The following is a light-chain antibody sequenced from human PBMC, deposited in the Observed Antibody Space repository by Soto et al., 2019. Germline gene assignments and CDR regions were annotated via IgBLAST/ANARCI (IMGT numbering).Light chain of an antibody. J-gene: IGLJ2*01. CDR2: EVR. Sequence: QSVLTQPASVSGSPGQSITIPCTGTSSDIGTFNYVSWYQQLPGNAPKLIIYEVRNRPSGVSNRFSGSKSGNTASLTISGLQAEDEAAYYCSSYATGTSVLFGGGTKLTVL. CDR1: SSDIGTFNY. V-gene: IGLV2-14*01. CDR3: SSYATGTSVL.